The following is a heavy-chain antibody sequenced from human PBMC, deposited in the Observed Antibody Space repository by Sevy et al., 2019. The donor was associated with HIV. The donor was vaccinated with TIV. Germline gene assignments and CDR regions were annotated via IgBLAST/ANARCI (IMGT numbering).Heavy chain of an antibody. V-gene: IGHV4-61*01. CDR2: IYYSGST. CDR3: ARDLRA. Sequence: SETLSLTCTVSGGSVSSGSYYWSWIRQPPGKGLEWIGYIYYSGSTNYNPPLKSRVTISVDTSKNQFSLKLSSVTAADTAVYYCARDLRAWGQGTLVTVSS. J-gene: IGHJ4*02. CDR1: GGSVSSGSYY.